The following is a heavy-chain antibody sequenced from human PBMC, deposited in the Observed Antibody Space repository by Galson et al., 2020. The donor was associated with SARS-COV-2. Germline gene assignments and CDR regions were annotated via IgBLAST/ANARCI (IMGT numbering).Heavy chain of an antibody. J-gene: IGHJ4*02. Sequence: ASETLSLTCTVSGGSIRSADYYWSWIRQHPGKGLEWIGYIYFSGSTYYNPSLKSRVTISVDTSKNHFSLKLSSVTAADTAVYYCARGSYGSGDHFDYWGQGTLVTVSS. CDR1: GGSIRSADYY. V-gene: IGHV4-31*03. CDR3: ARGSYGSGDHFDY. D-gene: IGHD3-10*01. CDR2: IYFSGST.